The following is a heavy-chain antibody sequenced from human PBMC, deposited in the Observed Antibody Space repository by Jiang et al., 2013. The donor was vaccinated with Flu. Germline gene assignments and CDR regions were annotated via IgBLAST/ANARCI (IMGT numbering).Heavy chain of an antibody. CDR1: GDTFRKNT. CDR3: ARVRACGGDCYYFDY. V-gene: IGHV1-69*06. J-gene: IGHJ4*02. Sequence: CGAEVKKPGSSVKVSCMASGDTFRKNTIIWVRQAPGQGLEWMAGIIPIVGTTNYAQKFQGRVTTSAEKFTSTVYMEMSSLRSEDTAVYYCARVRACGGDCYYFDYWGQGTLVTVFS. CDR2: IIPIVGTT. D-gene: IGHD2-21*02.